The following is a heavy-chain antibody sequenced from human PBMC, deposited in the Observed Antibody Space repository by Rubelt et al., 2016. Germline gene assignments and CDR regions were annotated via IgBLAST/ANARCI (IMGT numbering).Heavy chain of an antibody. J-gene: IGHJ4*02. Sequence: INPSGGSTSYAQKFQGRVTMTRDTSTSTVYMELSSLRSEDTAVYYCALGYCTNGVCSCFDYWGQGTLVTVSS. CDR2: INPSGGST. D-gene: IGHD2-8*01. V-gene: IGHV1-46*01. CDR3: ALGYCTNGVCSCFDY.